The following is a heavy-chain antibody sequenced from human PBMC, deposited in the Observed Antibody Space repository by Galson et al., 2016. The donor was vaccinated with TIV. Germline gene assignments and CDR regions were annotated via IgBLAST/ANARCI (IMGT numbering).Heavy chain of an antibody. CDR1: GFTFSKAW. Sequence: SLRLSCAASGFTFSKAWMTWVRQAPGKGLEWVGRIKSKSDAGTTEYAAPVKGRFIISRDDSKGTLFLQMDSLRTEDTAMYYCTTERSYGYNDHWGQGTPVTVSS. D-gene: IGHD5-12*01. CDR2: IKSKSDAGTT. J-gene: IGHJ4*02. CDR3: TTERSYGYNDH. V-gene: IGHV3-15*01.